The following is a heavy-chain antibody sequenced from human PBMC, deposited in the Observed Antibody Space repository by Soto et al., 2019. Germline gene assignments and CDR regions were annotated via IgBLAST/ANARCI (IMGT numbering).Heavy chain of an antibody. Sequence: GGSLRLSCAASGFTFSSYGMHWVRQAPGKGLGWVAVIWYDGSIKYYADYVKGRFTMCRDNSKNTLYLQMNSLRAEDTAVYYCASERGYTYGPLDYWGQGTLVTVSS. CDR1: GFTFSSYG. J-gene: IGHJ4*02. V-gene: IGHV3-33*01. CDR2: IWYDGSIK. D-gene: IGHD5-18*01. CDR3: ASERGYTYGPLDY.